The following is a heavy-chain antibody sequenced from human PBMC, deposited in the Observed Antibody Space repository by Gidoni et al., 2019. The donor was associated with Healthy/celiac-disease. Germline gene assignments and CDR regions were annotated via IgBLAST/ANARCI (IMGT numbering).Heavy chain of an antibody. CDR2: ISGSGGST. J-gene: IGHJ4*02. CDR1: GFTFSSYP. V-gene: IGHV3-23*01. CDR3: AKDGGQGPIVVVPAAPLVY. D-gene: IGHD2-2*01. Sequence: EVQLLESGGGLVQPGGSLRLSCAASGFTFSSYPMSWVRQAPGKGLVWVSAISGSGGSTYYADSVKGRFTISRDNSKNTLYLQMNSLRAENTAVYYCAKDGGQGPIVVVPAAPLVYWGQGTLVTVSS.